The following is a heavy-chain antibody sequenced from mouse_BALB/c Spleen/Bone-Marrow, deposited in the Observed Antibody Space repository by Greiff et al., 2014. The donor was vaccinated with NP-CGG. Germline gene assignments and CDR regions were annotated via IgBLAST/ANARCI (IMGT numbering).Heavy chain of an antibody. CDR2: IGPENGDT. CDR1: GFNIKDYY. J-gene: IGHJ4*01. CDR3: SDGNFYALDY. D-gene: IGHD2-1*01. V-gene: IGHV14-4*02. Sequence: EVQLQQSGAELVRSGASVKLSCTASGFNIKDYYIHWVKQRPEQGLEWIGWIGPENGDTEYAPKFQGKATMTADTSSNTAYLQLSSLTSVDTAVYYCSDGNFYALDYWGQGTSVTVSS.